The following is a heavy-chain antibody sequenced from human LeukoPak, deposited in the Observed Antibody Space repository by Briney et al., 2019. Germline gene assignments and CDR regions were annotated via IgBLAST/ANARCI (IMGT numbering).Heavy chain of an antibody. D-gene: IGHD6-19*01. J-gene: IGHJ4*02. CDR3: ARDVGTSGWYTSDY. V-gene: IGHV6-1*01. CDR2: TYYRSKWYT. CDR1: GESVSSINGA. Sequence: KYSQTLSLTCAISGESVSSINGAWNWIRQSPSRGLEWLGRTYYRSKWYTDYAPSVKGRITINPDTSRNQYSLQLDSVTPEDSAVYYCARDVGTSGWYTSDYWGQGTLVTVSS.